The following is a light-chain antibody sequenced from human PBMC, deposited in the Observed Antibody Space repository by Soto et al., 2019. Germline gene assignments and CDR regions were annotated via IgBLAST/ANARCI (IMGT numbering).Light chain of an antibody. J-gene: IGKJ5*01. Sequence: DIQMTQSPSTLSPSVGDRVTITCRASQNIVNWLAWYQQKPGKAPKILIYGASTSESGVPSRFSGSGSGTEFTLTITNLQPDDFATYYCLQYNTFSATFGQGTRLEIK. V-gene: IGKV1-5*01. CDR1: QNIVNW. CDR3: LQYNTFSAT. CDR2: GAS.